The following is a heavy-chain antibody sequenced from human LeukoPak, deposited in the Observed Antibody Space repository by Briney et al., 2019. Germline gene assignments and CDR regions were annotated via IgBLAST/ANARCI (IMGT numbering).Heavy chain of an antibody. CDR2: IYYSGST. Sequence: SETLSLTCTVSGGSISSSSYYWGWIRQPPGKGLGWIGSIYYSGSTFYNPSLKSRVTISVDTSKNQFSLKLSSVTAADTAVYYCAIIPGDFDYGDYPDAFDIWGQGTMVTVSS. V-gene: IGHV4-39*07. J-gene: IGHJ3*02. CDR1: GGSISSSSYY. CDR3: AIIPGDFDYGDYPDAFDI. D-gene: IGHD4-17*01.